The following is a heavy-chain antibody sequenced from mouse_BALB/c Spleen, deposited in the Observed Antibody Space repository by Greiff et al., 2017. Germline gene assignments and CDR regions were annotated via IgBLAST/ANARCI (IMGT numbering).Heavy chain of an antibody. CDR2: ISSGGST. J-gene: IGHJ2*01. CDR3: ARCGGDYFDY. Sequence: EVKLVESGGGLVKPGGSLKLSCAASGFTFSSYAMSWVRQTPEKRLEWVASISSGGSTYYPDSVKGRFTISRDNARNILYLQMSSLRSEDTAMYYCARCGGDYFDYWGQGTTLTVSS. V-gene: IGHV5-6-5*01. CDR1: GFTFSSYA.